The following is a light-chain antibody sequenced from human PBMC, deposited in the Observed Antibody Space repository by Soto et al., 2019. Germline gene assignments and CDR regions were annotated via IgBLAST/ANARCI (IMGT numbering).Light chain of an antibody. CDR2: AAS. J-gene: IGKJ1*01. CDR1: QSISSY. CDR3: QQCDSTPWT. Sequence: DIQMTQSPSSLSASVGDRVTITCRASQSISSYLHWYQQKPGKAPKLLIYAASNLQSGVPSRFSASGSGTDFTLTLNSLQPEDFATYYCQQCDSTPWTFGQGTQVEIK. V-gene: IGKV1-39*01.